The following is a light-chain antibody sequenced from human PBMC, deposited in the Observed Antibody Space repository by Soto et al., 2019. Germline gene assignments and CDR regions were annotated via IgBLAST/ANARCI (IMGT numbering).Light chain of an antibody. V-gene: IGLV2-14*03. J-gene: IGLJ2*01. Sequence: QSALTQPASVSGSPGQSITISCTGTSNDVGGYNYVSWYQQHPGKAPKLMIYDVNNRPSGISNRFSGSKSGNTASLTISGLQAEDEADYYCSSYTSSSTLVFGGGTKLTVL. CDR1: SNDVGGYNY. CDR3: SSYTSSSTLV. CDR2: DVN.